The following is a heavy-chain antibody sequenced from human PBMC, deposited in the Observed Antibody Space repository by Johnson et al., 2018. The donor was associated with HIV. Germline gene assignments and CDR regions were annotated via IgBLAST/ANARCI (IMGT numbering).Heavy chain of an antibody. CDR2: TSYDEIKK. V-gene: IGHV3-30*04. J-gene: IGHJ3*02. CDR3: ARGWDAFDI. D-gene: IGHD5-24*01. Sequence: QVQLVESGGGVVQPGRSLRLSCAASGFIFSDYAMHWVRLAPGKGLEWVAVTSYDEIKKNYADSVKGRFTISRDNSKNTLYLQRNSLRAEDTAVYYCARGWDAFDIWGQGTMVTVSS. CDR1: GFIFSDYA.